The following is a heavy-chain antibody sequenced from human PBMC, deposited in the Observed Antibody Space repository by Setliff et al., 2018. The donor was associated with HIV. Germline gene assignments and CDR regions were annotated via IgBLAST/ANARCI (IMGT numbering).Heavy chain of an antibody. CDR3: ARGEILQWSDY. V-gene: IGHV4-59*13. J-gene: IGHJ4*02. D-gene: IGHD2-15*01. Sequence: SETLSLTCTVSGGSISTYYWAWIRQPPGKGLEWIGEINHGGSATYNPSLTGRVGISVDTSKNQFSLKLRSVTAADTAVYYCARGEILQWSDYWGQGTLVTVSS. CDR2: INHGGSA. CDR1: GGSISTYY.